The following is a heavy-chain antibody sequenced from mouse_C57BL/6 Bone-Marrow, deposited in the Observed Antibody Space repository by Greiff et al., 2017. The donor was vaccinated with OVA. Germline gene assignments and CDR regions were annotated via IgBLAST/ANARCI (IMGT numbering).Heavy chain of an antibody. CDR2: IYPRSGNT. CDR1: GYTFTSYG. V-gene: IGHV1-81*01. J-gene: IGHJ2*01. CDR3: ARRLTTVVATRNYFDY. D-gene: IGHD1-1*01. Sequence: VQLQQPGAELVRPGASVKLSCKASGYTFTSYGISWVKQRTGQGLEWIGEIYPRSGNTYYNEKFKGKATLTADKSSSTAYMELRSLTSEDSAVYFCARRLTTVVATRNYFDYWGQGTTLTVSS.